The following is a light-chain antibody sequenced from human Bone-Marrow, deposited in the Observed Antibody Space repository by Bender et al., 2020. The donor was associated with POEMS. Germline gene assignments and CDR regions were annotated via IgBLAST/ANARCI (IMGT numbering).Light chain of an antibody. V-gene: IGLV2-14*03. CDR2: DVS. Sequence: QSALTQPASVSGSPGQSITISCTGSTSDIGMYDLVSWYQQHPGKAPKVMIYDVSNRPSGVSNRFAGSKSGNTASLTISGLQAEDEADYYCSSFTRISTLVFGTGTKVTVL. CDR1: TSDIGMYDL. CDR3: SSFTRISTLV. J-gene: IGLJ1*01.